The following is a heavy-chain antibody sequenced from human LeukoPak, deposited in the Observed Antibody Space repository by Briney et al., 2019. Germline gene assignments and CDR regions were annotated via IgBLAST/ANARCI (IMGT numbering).Heavy chain of an antibody. J-gene: IGHJ4*02. CDR3: VRDMGYYDKV. V-gene: IGHV3-74*01. D-gene: IGHD3-22*01. CDR1: GFTFSTSW. CDR2: INTDGNTR. Sequence: GGSLRLSCATSGFTFSTSWMHWVRQAPGKGLVWVSRINTDGNTRDYADSVKGRFTISRDNAKNTLFLQMNGLRAEDTAIYYCVRDMGYYDKVWGQGTLVTVSS.